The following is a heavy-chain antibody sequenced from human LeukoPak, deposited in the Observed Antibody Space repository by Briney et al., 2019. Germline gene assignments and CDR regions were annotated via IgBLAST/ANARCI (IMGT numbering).Heavy chain of an antibody. CDR2: IYYSGST. J-gene: IGHJ5*02. CDR3: ARSPAPGDDFWSGYKA. CDR1: GGSISGGDYY. Sequence: SQTLSLTCTVSGGSISGGDYYWSWIRQPPGTGLEWIVYIYYSGSTYYNPSLKSRVTISVDTSKNQFSLKLSSVTAADTAVYYCARSPAPGDDFWSGYKAWGQGTLVTVSS. D-gene: IGHD3-3*01. V-gene: IGHV4-30-4*01.